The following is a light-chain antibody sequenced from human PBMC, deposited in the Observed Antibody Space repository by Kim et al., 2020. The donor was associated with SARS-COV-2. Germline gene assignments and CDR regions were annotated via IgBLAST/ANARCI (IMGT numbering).Light chain of an antibody. V-gene: IGKV1-27*01. CDR3: QNYNTSPWT. J-gene: IGKJ1*01. CDR2: AAS. CDR1: QAISNY. Sequence: DIQMTQSPSSLSASVGDRVTITCRASQAISNYLAWYQQKPGKVPKLLIYAASTLQSGVPSRFSGSGSGTDFTLTISSLQPEDVATYFCQNYNTSPWTFGQRTKVDIK.